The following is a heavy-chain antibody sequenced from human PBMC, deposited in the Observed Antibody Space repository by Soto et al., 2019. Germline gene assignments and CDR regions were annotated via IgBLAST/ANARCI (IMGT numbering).Heavy chain of an antibody. CDR2: IYPADSDT. J-gene: IGHJ6*02. V-gene: IGHV5-51*01. Sequence: GESLKISCKGSGYSFPSDWIGWVRQMPGKGLEWMGSIYPADSDTRYSPAFQGQVTISADKSIRTAYLQWSSLKASDTATYYCARRAAARLSDKYYYYYGMDVWGQGTTVTVSS. D-gene: IGHD6-6*01. CDR3: ARRAAARLSDKYYYYYGMDV. CDR1: GYSFPSDW.